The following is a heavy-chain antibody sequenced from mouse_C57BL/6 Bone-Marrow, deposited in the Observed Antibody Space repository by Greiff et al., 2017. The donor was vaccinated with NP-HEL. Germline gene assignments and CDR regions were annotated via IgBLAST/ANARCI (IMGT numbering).Heavy chain of an antibody. D-gene: IGHD1-1*01. J-gene: IGHJ2*01. CDR3: AVVTVVPFDY. CDR2: ISSGSSTI. V-gene: IGHV5-17*01. Sequence: EVQLVESGGGLVKPGGSLKLSCAASGFTFSDYGMHWVRQAPEKGLEWVAYISSGSSTIYYADTVKGRFTISRDNAKNTLFLQMTSLRSEDTAMYYCAVVTVVPFDYWGQGTTLTVSS. CDR1: GFTFSDYG.